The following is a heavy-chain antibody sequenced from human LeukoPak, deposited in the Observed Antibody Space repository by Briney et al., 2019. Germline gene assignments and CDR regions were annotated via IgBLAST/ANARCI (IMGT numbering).Heavy chain of an antibody. CDR1: GFTFSIYN. D-gene: IGHD6-13*01. Sequence: GGSLRLSCTASGFTFSIYNMNWVRQAPGKGLEWVSYISSSSSSIYYADSVKGRFTISRDNSKNTLDLQMNSLRAEDTAVYYCARAAAGRAYYHYGTDVWGQGTTVTVSS. CDR2: ISSSSSSI. CDR3: ARAAAGRAYYHYGTDV. J-gene: IGHJ6*02. V-gene: IGHV3-48*01.